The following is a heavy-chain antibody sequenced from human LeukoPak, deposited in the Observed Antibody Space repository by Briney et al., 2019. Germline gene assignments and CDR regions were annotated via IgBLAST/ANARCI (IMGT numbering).Heavy chain of an antibody. V-gene: IGHV3-7*03. J-gene: IGHJ4*02. CDR3: ARYNSAWKTDDY. Sequence: GGSLRLSCAASGFTFNSYWMTWVRQAPGKGLEWVADIKQDRSDKYYAGSVKGRFTISRDNAKNSLYLQMNSLRAEDTAVYFCARYNSAWKTDDYWGQGTLVTVSS. CDR2: IKQDRSDK. D-gene: IGHD6-19*01. CDR1: GFTFNSYW.